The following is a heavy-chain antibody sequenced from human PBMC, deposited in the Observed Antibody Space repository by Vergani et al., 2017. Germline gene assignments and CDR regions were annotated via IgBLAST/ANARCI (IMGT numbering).Heavy chain of an antibody. Sequence: EVQLVESGGGLVQPGRSLRLSCAASGFTFDDYAMHWVRQAPGKGLEWVSGISWNSGSIGYADSVKGRFTISRDNAKNSLYLQMNSLRAEDTAVCYCARSGYSYERDDYGMDVWGQGTTVTVSS. J-gene: IGHJ6*02. CDR2: ISWNSGSI. V-gene: IGHV3-9*01. CDR3: ARSGYSYERDDYGMDV. D-gene: IGHD5-18*01. CDR1: GFTFDDYA.